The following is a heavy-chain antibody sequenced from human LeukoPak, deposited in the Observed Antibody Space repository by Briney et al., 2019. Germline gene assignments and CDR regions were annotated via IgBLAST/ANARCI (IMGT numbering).Heavy chain of an antibody. V-gene: IGHV3-7*03. CDR2: IKQDGSEK. Sequence: GGSLRLSCAVSGFSLSSYWMSWLRQAQRKELEWVANIKQDGSEKYYVDSVKGRFTISRDNAENSLYLQMNSLRAEDTAVYYCARDIVVITAARLFEYWGQGTLVTVSS. CDR1: GFSLSSYW. J-gene: IGHJ4*02. CDR3: ARDIVVITAARLFEY. D-gene: IGHD2-2*01.